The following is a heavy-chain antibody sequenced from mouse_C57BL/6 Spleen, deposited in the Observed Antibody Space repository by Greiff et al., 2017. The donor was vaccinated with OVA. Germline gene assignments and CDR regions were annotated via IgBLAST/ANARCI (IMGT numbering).Heavy chain of an antibody. CDR1: GYTFTDYE. CDR2: IDPETGGT. D-gene: IGHD2-3*01. CDR3: TRESYDGYHYGFAY. V-gene: IGHV1-15*01. J-gene: IGHJ3*01. Sequence: QVQLKQSGAELVRPGASVTLSCKASGYTFTDYEMHWVKQTPVHGLEWIGAIDPETGGTAYNQKIKGKAILTADKSSSTAYMELRSLTSEDSAVYYCTRESYDGYHYGFAYWGQGTLVTVSA.